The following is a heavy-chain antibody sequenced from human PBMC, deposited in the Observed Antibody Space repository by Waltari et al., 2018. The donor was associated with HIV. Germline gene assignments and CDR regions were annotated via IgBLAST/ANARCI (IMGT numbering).Heavy chain of an antibody. V-gene: IGHV3-23*04. CDR3: AKVPVLPTGREDY. D-gene: IGHD2-2*01. CDR1: GFHLRKIV. J-gene: IGHJ4*02. Sequence: EVQLVESGGGLVHPGEYLRLSFAATGFHLRKIVMTWVRQAPGKGLQGVAGINGNGGSRYYTDSVKGQFTISRDNSKKTLYLQMDSLRAEDTAVYYCAKVPVLPTGREDYWGQGTLVTVSS. CDR2: INGNGGSR.